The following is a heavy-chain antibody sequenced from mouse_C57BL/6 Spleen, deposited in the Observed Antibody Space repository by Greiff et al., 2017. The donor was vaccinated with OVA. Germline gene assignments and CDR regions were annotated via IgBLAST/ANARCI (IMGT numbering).Heavy chain of an antibody. D-gene: IGHD1-1*01. CDR3: TRSAITTVVGFDY. CDR2: IDPETGGT. Sequence: QVQLQQSGAELVRPGASVTLSCKASGYTFTDYEMHWVKQTPVHGLEWIGAIDPETGGTAYNQKFKGKAILTADKSSSTAYMELRSLTSEDSAVYYCTRSAITTVVGFDYWGQGTTLTVSS. V-gene: IGHV1-15*01. J-gene: IGHJ2*01. CDR1: GYTFTDYE.